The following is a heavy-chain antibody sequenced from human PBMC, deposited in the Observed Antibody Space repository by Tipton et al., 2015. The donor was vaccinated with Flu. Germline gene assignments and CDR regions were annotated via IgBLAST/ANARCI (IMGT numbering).Heavy chain of an antibody. CDR2: IKSKTDGGTT. V-gene: IGHV3-15*01. J-gene: IGHJ6*03. D-gene: IGHD2-2*01. Sequence: SLRLSCAASGFTFSNAWMSWVRQAPGKGLEWVGRIKSKTDGGTTDYAAPVKGRFTISRDDSKNTLYLQMNSLKTEDTAVYYCTTVGIVVVPAADDDYYYYYYMDVWGKGTTVTVSS. CDR1: GFTFSNAW. CDR3: TTVGIVVVPAADDDYYYYYYMDV.